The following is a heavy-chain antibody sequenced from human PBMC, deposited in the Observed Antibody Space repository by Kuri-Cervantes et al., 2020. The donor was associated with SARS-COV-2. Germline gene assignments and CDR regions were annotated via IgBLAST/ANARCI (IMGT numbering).Heavy chain of an antibody. CDR3: ARDLGSSPMDWYFDL. V-gene: IGHV3-74*01. D-gene: IGHD6-13*01. CDR1: GFTFSSYW. J-gene: IGHJ2*01. Sequence: GESLKISCAASGFTFSSYWMHWVRQAPGKGLVWVSRINSDGSSTSYADSVKGRFTISRDNAKNTLYLQMNSLRAEDTAVYYCARDLGSSPMDWYFDLWGRGTLVTVSS. CDR2: INSDGSST.